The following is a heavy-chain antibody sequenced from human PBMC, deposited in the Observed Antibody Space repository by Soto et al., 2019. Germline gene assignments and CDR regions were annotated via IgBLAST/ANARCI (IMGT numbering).Heavy chain of an antibody. V-gene: IGHV3-23*01. Sequence: GGSLRLSCAASGFTFSSYAMSWVRQAPGKGLEWVSAISGSGGSTYYADSVKGRFTISRDNSKNTLYLQMNSLRAEDTAVYYCAKRTGGSGSYYLLGYYMDVWGKGTTVTVSS. J-gene: IGHJ6*03. CDR2: ISGSGGST. D-gene: IGHD3-10*01. CDR3: AKRTGGSGSYYLLGYYMDV. CDR1: GFTFSSYA.